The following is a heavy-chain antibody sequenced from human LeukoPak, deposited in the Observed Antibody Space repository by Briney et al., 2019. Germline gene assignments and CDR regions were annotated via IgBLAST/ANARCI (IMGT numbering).Heavy chain of an antibody. V-gene: IGHV3-7*03. CDR1: GFTFSESW. D-gene: IGHD1-1*01. Sequence: GGSLRLSCVVSGFTFSESWMSWVRQAPGKGLGWVASLNLDGSDKYYVDSVKGRSTISRDNAKNSLYLQMDSLRVEDTAVYYCAKGKRYPDYWGQGTLVTVSS. CDR3: AKGKRYPDY. CDR2: LNLDGSDK. J-gene: IGHJ4*02.